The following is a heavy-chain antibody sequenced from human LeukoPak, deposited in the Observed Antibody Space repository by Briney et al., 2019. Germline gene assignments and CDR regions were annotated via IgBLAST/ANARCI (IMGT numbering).Heavy chain of an antibody. D-gene: IGHD3-9*01. CDR2: ISSSSSYI. J-gene: IGHJ4*02. CDR1: GFTFSSYS. V-gene: IGHV3-21*01. Sequence: GGSLRLSCAASGFTFSSYSMNWVRQAPGKGLEWVSSISSSSSYIYYADSVKGRFTISRDNAKNSLCLQMNSLRAEDTAVYYCARYYDILTGYYRDFDYWGQGTLVTVPS. CDR3: ARYYDILTGYYRDFDY.